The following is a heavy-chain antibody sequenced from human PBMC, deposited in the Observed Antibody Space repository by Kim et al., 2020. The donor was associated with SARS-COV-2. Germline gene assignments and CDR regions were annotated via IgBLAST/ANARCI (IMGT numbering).Heavy chain of an antibody. CDR1: GDSVSSNSGA. V-gene: IGHV6-1*01. D-gene: IGHD3-3*01. Sequence: SQTLLLTCAISGDSVSSNSGAWNWIRHSPSRGLEWLGRTYYRSKWYNDYAVSVKSRISISPDTSKNQFSLQLNSVTPEDTAVYYCASAFFLGHWGQGTLVTVSS. CDR2: TYYRSKWYN. J-gene: IGHJ4*02. CDR3: ASAFFLGH.